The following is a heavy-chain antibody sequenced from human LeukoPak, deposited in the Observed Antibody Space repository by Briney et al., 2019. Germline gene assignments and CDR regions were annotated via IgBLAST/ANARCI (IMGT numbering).Heavy chain of an antibody. CDR2: INPSGGST. Sequence: ASVKVSCKASGYTFTSYYMHWVRQAPGQGLEWMGIINPSGGSTSYAQKFQGRVTMTRDTSASTVYMELSSLRSEDTAVYYCARSGYCSSTSCYARYPRYWGQGTLVTVSS. J-gene: IGHJ4*02. D-gene: IGHD2-2*03. CDR3: ARSGYCSSTSCYARYPRY. CDR1: GYTFTSYY. V-gene: IGHV1-46*01.